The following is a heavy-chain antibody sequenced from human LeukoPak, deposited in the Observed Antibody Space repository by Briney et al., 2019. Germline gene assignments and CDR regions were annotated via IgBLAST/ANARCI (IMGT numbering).Heavy chain of an antibody. D-gene: IGHD6-13*01. CDR3: ARGGPAAGRFDY. J-gene: IGHJ4*02. CDR2: ISGSGGST. V-gene: IGHV3-23*01. CDR1: GFTFSSYA. Sequence: GGSLRLSCAASGFTFSSYAMSWVRQAPGKGLEWVSAISGSGGSTYYADSVKGRFTISRDNSRNTLYLQMNSLRAEDTAVYYCARGGPAAGRFDYWGQGTLVTVSS.